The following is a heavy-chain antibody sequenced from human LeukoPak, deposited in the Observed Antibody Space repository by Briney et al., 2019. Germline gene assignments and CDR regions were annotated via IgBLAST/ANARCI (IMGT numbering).Heavy chain of an antibody. CDR3: ARVLSNSNLFDY. V-gene: IGHV4-31*03. CDR2: IYYSGST. CDR1: GGSISSGGYY. D-gene: IGHD5-18*01. Sequence: PSETLSLTCTVSGGSISSGGYYWSWIRQHPGKGLEWIGYIYYSGSTYYNPSLKSRVTISVDTSKNQFSLKLSSVTAADTAVYYCARVLSNSNLFDYWGQGTLVTVSS. J-gene: IGHJ4*02.